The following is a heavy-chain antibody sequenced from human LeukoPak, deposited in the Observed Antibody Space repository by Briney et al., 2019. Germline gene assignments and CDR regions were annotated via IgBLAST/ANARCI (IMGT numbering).Heavy chain of an antibody. CDR2: MNPNSGNT. D-gene: IGHD3-10*01. CDR3: AKDRFSAEYYYYMDV. J-gene: IGHJ6*03. Sequence: ASVKVSCKASGYTFTSYDINWVRQATGQGLEWMGWMNPNSGNTGYAQKFQGRVTITRNTSISTAYMELNSLRAEDTAVYYCAKDRFSAEYYYYMDVWGKGTTVTISS. V-gene: IGHV1-8*03. CDR1: GYTFTSYD.